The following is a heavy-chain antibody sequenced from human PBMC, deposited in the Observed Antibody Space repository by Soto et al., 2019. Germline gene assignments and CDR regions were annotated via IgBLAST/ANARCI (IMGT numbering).Heavy chain of an antibody. Sequence: QVQLQQWGAGLLKPSETLSLTCAVYGGSFSGYYWSWIRQPPGKGLEWIGEINHSGSTNYNPSLKSRVTISVDTSKNKLSLKLSSVTAADTAVYYCARVGALGSSSCFDYWGQGTLVTVSS. V-gene: IGHV4-34*01. J-gene: IGHJ4*02. CDR2: INHSGST. CDR3: ARVGALGSSSCFDY. CDR1: GGSFSGYY. D-gene: IGHD6-13*01.